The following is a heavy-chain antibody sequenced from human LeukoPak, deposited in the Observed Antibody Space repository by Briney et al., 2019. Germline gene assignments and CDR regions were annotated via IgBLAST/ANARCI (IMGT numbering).Heavy chain of an antibody. J-gene: IGHJ4*02. V-gene: IGHV3-20*01. CDR1: GFTFDDYG. D-gene: IGHD3-22*01. CDR2: INWNGGST. CDR3: TRISSYDSSGYTFDY. Sequence: GGSLRLSCAASGFTFDDYGMSWVRQAPGKGLEWVSGINWNGGSTGYADSVKGRFTISRDNAKNSLYLQMNSLRAEDTALYHCTRISSYDSSGYTFDYWGQGTLVTVSS.